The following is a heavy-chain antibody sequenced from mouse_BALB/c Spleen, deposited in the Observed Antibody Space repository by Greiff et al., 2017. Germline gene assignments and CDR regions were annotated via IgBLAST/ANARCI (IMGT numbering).Heavy chain of an antibody. Sequence: EVKLVESGGGLVQPGGSLRLSCATSGFTFTDYYMSWVRQPPGKALEWLGFIRNKANGYTTEYSASVKGRFTISRDNSQSILYLQMNTLRAEDSATYYCAREDYDAWFAYWGQGTLVTVSA. CDR2: IRNKANGYTT. D-gene: IGHD2-4*01. CDR3: AREDYDAWFAY. J-gene: IGHJ3*01. V-gene: IGHV7-3*02. CDR1: GFTFTDYY.